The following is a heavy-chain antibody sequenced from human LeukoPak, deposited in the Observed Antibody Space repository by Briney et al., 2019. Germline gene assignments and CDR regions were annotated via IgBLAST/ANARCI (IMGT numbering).Heavy chain of an antibody. Sequence: GESLKISCKGSGYSFPAYWISWVRQMPGKGLEWMGRIDPSDSYTNYSPSFQGHVTISADKSISTAYLQWSSLKASDTAMYYCARVVVPAAMPYYYYGMDVWGQGTTVTVSS. CDR1: GYSFPAYW. CDR2: IDPSDSYT. J-gene: IGHJ6*02. CDR3: ARVVVPAAMPYYYYGMDV. V-gene: IGHV5-10-1*01. D-gene: IGHD2-2*01.